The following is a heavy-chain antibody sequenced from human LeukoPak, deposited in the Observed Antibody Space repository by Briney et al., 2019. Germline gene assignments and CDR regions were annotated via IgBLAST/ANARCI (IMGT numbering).Heavy chain of an antibody. CDR1: GYSISSGYY. CDR3: ARDPAAVAGKGFDY. J-gene: IGHJ4*02. Sequence: PSETLSLTCTVSGYSISSGYYWGWIRQPPGKGLEWIGSIYHSGSTYYNPSLKSRVTISVDTSKNQFSLKLSSVTAADTAVYYCARDPAAVAGKGFDYWGQGTLVTVSS. CDR2: IYHSGST. V-gene: IGHV4-38-2*02. D-gene: IGHD6-19*01.